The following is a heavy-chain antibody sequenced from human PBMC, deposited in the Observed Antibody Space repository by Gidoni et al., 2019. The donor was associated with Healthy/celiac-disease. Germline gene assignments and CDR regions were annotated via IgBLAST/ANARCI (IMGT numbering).Heavy chain of an antibody. J-gene: IGHJ4*02. CDR3: ARLFLAARNTIFDA. Sequence: QLQLQESGPGLVKPAETLSLTCTVSGGSISSSSYYWGWIRQPPGKGLEWIGSIYYSGSTYYNPSLKSRVTISVDTSKTQFSLKLSSVTAADTAVYYCARLFLAARNTIFDAWGQGTLVTVSS. V-gene: IGHV4-39*01. CDR1: GGSISSSSYY. D-gene: IGHD3-3*01. CDR2: IYYSGST.